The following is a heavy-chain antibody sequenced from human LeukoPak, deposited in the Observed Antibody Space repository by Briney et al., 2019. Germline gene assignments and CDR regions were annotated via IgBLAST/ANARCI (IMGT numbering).Heavy chain of an antibody. V-gene: IGHV3-23*01. CDR3: AKSLGNQGVIDY. CDR1: GFIFRNHA. Sequence: GGSLRLPCAASGFIFRNHAMNWVRQAPGQGLEWVSGVSASGGSTFNTDSVKGRFSISRDNSKNTLYLEMNSLGPEDTALYYCAKSLGNQGVIDYWGQGTLVTVSS. D-gene: IGHD3-10*01. CDR2: VSASGGST. J-gene: IGHJ4*02.